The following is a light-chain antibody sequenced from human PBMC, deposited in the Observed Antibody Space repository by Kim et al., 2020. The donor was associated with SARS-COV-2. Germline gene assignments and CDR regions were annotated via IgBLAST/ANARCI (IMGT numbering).Light chain of an antibody. CDR3: QQYTAYRT. J-gene: IGKJ1*01. Sequence: DIQMTQSPSTLAASIGDRVTITCRASQSINDWLAWYQQKPGKAPKLLIYKASTLEGGVPSRFSASGSGTEFTLTISSLQPDDYAIYYCQQYTAYRTFGQGTKVDIK. V-gene: IGKV1-5*03. CDR2: KAS. CDR1: QSINDW.